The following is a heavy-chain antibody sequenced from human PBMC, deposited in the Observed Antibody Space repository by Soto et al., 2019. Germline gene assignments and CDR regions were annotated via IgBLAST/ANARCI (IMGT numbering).Heavy chain of an antibody. CDR2: INPIGSST. D-gene: IGHD4-4*01. V-gene: IGHV1-46*01. Sequence: AASVKVSCKAPGYIFTTYYMHWVRQAPGHGLEWMGIINPIGSSTSYAQKFQGRVTMTRDTSTSTVYMELSSLRSEDTAVYYCARDISSYSNYVDYWGQGNLVTVSS. CDR1: GYIFTTYY. CDR3: ARDISSYSNYVDY. J-gene: IGHJ4*02.